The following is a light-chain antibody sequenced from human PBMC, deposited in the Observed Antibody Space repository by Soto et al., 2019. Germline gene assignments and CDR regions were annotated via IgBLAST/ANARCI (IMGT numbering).Light chain of an antibody. CDR2: AAS. CDR1: QSITSY. V-gene: IGKV1-39*01. Sequence: DIQMTQSPSSLSASVGDRVTITCRASQSITSYLNCYQQKPGKAPKPLIYAASSLQSGVPSRFSGSGSGKDFTLTINSLQPEDFAAYYCQQSYSTPYTFGQGTKLEIK. J-gene: IGKJ2*01. CDR3: QQSYSTPYT.